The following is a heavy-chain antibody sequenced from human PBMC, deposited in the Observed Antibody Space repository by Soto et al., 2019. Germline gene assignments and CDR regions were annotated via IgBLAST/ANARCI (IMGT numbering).Heavy chain of an antibody. CDR3: AESLSAYPGDS. J-gene: IGHJ4*03. CDR2: IKQDGSEI. CDR1: GFTFSSYW. Sequence: EVQLVESGGGLVQSGGSLRLSCAASGFTFSSYWMSWVRQGPGKGPEWVANIKQDGSEIYYVDSVKGPFTISRDNAKSSLYLQMTSLRAEDTAVYHGAESLSAYPGDSWGQGTLVTVSS. V-gene: IGHV3-7*05. D-gene: IGHD3-16*01.